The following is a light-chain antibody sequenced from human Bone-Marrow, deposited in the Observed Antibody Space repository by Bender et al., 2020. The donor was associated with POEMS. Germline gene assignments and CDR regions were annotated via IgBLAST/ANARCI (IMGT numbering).Light chain of an antibody. CDR1: SSDVGAYNY. Sequence: QSALTQPPSASGSPGQSVTISCTGTSSDVGAYNYVSWYQLHPGKAPKLMIYEVNKRPSGVPDRFSGSKSGNTASLRISGLQAEDEAYYLCCSYAGSRTWVFGGGTKLTVL. J-gene: IGLJ3*02. CDR2: EVN. CDR3: CSYAGSRTWV. V-gene: IGLV2-8*01.